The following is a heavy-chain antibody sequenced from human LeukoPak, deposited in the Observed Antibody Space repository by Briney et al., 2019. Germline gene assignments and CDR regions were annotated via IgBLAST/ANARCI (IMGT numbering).Heavy chain of an antibody. CDR1: GFILSTSE. D-gene: IGHD6-6*01. CDR3: VRQLVS. J-gene: IGHJ5*02. V-gene: IGHV3-48*01. CDR2: ISSSSSSI. Sequence: GGSLRLSCVASGFILSTSEMNWVRQAPGKGLEWVSYISSSSSSIYYADSVKGRFTISRDNAKNSLFLQMNSLRAEDTAVYYCVRQLVSWGQGTLVTVSS.